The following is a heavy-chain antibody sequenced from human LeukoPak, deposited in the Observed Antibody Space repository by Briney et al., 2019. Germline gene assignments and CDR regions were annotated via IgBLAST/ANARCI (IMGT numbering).Heavy chain of an antibody. V-gene: IGHV3-7*01. CDR2: IKQDGSEK. CDR3: ARESGGEVTQPYYYYMDV. Sequence: ETLSLTCTVSGGSLSSGGYYWSWIRQRPGQGLEWVANIKQDGSEKYYVDSVKGRFTISRDNAKNSLYLQMNSLRAEDTAVYYCARESGGEVTQPYYYYMDVWGKGTTVTVSS. CDR1: GGSLSSGGYY. J-gene: IGHJ6*03. D-gene: IGHD2-21*01.